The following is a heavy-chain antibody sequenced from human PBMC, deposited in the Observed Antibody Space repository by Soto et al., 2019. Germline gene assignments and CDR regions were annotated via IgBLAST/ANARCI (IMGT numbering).Heavy chain of an antibody. CDR3: ARGRNYYGSGSYYLIDWFDP. Sequence: SETLSLTCAVSGGSISSGGYSWSWIRQPPGKGLEWIGYIYHSGSTYYNPSLKSRVTISVDRSKNQFSLKLGSVTAADTAVYYCARGRNYYGSGSYYLIDWFDPWGQGTLVTVAS. J-gene: IGHJ5*02. V-gene: IGHV4-30-2*01. CDR2: IYHSGST. CDR1: GGSISSGGYS. D-gene: IGHD3-10*01.